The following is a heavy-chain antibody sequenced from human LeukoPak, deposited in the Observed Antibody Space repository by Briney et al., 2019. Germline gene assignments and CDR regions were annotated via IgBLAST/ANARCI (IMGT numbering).Heavy chain of an antibody. D-gene: IGHD5-24*01. V-gene: IGHV4-38-2*02. CDR3: ARGGSPGWLQNSRPFDY. Sequence: PSETLSLTCTVSGYSISSGYYWGWIRQPPGKGLEWIGSIYHSGSTYYNPSLKSRVTISVDTSKNQFSLKLSSVTAADTAVYYCARGGSPGWLQNSRPFDYWGQGTLVTVSS. CDR2: IYHSGST. J-gene: IGHJ4*02. CDR1: GYSISSGYY.